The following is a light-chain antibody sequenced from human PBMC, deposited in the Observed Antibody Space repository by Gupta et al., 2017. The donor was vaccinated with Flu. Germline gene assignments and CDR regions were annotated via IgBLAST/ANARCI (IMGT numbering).Light chain of an antibody. Sequence: EIVLTQSPATLSLSPGERATLSCGASQGLPRNYLAWYQQRPGLAPRLLIYDVSTRASGIPDRFSGSGSGTDFTLTISRLDPEDFAVYFCQQYHKSPQTFGQATKVEIK. J-gene: IGKJ1*01. V-gene: IGKV3D-20*01. CDR3: QQYHKSPQT. CDR2: DVS. CDR1: QGLPRNY.